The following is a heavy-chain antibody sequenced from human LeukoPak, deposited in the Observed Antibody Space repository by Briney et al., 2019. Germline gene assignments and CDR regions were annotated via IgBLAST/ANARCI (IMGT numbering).Heavy chain of an antibody. V-gene: IGHV3-33*01. CDR1: GFTFSSYG. CDR2: IWYDGSNK. J-gene: IGHJ4*02. Sequence: GGSLRLSCAASGFTFSSYGMHWVRQAPGKGLEWVAVIWYDGSNKYYTDSVKGRLTISRDNSKNTLYLQMNSLRAEDTAVYYCAREGPRGNSQFDYWGQGTLVTVSS. D-gene: IGHD2/OR15-2a*01. CDR3: AREGPRGNSQFDY.